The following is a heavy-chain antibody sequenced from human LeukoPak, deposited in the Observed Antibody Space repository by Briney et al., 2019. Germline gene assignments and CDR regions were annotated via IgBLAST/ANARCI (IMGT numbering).Heavy chain of an antibody. CDR1: GYTFTSYG. Sequence: ASVKVTCNASGYTFTSYGISWVRQAPGQGLEWMGWISAYNGNTNYAQKLQGRVTMTTDTSTSTAYMELRSLRSDDTAVYYCARVTTVVPAAIRGFDPWGQGTLVTVSS. V-gene: IGHV1-18*01. CDR3: ARVTTVVPAAIRGFDP. D-gene: IGHD2-2*01. J-gene: IGHJ5*02. CDR2: ISAYNGNT.